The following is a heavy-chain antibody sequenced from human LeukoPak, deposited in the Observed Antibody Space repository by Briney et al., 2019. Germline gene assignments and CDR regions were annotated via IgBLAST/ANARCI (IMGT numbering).Heavy chain of an antibody. CDR3: ARASGGRQLVPTNLFDY. V-gene: IGHV3-30-3*01. J-gene: IGHJ4*02. D-gene: IGHD6-13*01. CDR1: GFTFSSYA. Sequence: PGRSLRLSCAASGFTFSSYAMHWVRQAPGKGLEWVAVISYDGSNKYYADSVKGRFTISRENSKNTLYLQMNSLRAEDTAVYYCARASGGRQLVPTNLFDYWGQGTLVTVSS. CDR2: ISYDGSNK.